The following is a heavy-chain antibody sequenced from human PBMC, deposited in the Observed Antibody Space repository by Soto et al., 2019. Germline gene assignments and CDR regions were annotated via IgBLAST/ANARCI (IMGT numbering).Heavy chain of an antibody. CDR2: ISNDGSGT. J-gene: IGHJ4*02. D-gene: IGHD5-18*01. V-gene: IGHV3-30*04. CDR3: VRGDGDYNDGNGYLARH. CDR1: GFTFSSYA. Sequence: PGGSLRLSCAASGFTFSSYAMHWVRQAPGKGLEWLAVISNDGSGTYYADSVQGRLTISRDNAKNTLYLQMNSLRAEDTAVYYCVRGDGDYNDGNGYLARHWGQGTLVTVSS.